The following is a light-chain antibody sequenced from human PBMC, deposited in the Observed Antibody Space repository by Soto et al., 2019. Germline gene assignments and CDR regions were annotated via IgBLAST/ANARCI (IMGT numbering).Light chain of an antibody. V-gene: IGKV3-20*01. CDR2: GAS. Sequence: ENVLTQSPGTLSLSXGXXXXLXXXASQXXXNXYXAWYQLKPGQAPRLLIYGASSRATGIPDRFSGSGSGTDFTLTIDRLEPEDXAVYXCQQFXRSPSLTFGGGTKVEIK. J-gene: IGKJ4*01. CDR1: QXXXNXY. CDR3: QQFXRSPSLT.